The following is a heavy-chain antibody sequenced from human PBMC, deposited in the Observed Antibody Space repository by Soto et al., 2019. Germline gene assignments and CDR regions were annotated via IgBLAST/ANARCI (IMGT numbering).Heavy chain of an antibody. D-gene: IGHD5-18*01. CDR2: ISWNSGSI. J-gene: IGHJ6*03. CDR3: AKDNRITAMVNYYMDV. V-gene: IGHV3-9*01. Sequence: GGSLRLSCAASGFTFDDYAMHWVRQAPGKGLEWVSGISWNSGSIGYADSVKGRFTISRDNAKNSLYLQMNSLRAEDTALYYCAKDNRITAMVNYYMDVWGKGTTVTVSS. CDR1: GFTFDDYA.